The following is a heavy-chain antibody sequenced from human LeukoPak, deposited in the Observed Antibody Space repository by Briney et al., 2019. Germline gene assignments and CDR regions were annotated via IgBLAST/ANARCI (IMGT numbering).Heavy chain of an antibody. V-gene: IGHV4-59*01. J-gene: IGHJ4*02. CDR1: SGSINNYY. D-gene: IGHD3-22*01. Sequence: SETLSLTCTVSSGSINNYYWNWIRQPPGKGLEWIGYIFYSGSTNYNPSLNSLVTISVDTSKNQFSLKLSSVTAADTAVYYCARDYYDSSGFSYFDSWGRGTLVTVSS. CDR3: ARDYYDSSGFSYFDS. CDR2: IFYSGST.